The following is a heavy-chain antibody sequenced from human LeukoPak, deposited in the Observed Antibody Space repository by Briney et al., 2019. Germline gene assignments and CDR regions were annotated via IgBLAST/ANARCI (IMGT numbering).Heavy chain of an antibody. CDR2: ISDSGSP. CDR3: ARVNYRSGSHSSWFDP. CDR1: GGSISGYY. J-gene: IGHJ5*02. D-gene: IGHD3-10*01. Sequence: ETLSLTCTVSGGSISGYYWSWIREPPGKGLEWIGYISDSGSPNYNPSLKSRVTISVDTSKNQFSLKLPSVTAADTAVYYCARVNYRSGSHSSWFDPWGQGTLVTVSS. V-gene: IGHV4-59*08.